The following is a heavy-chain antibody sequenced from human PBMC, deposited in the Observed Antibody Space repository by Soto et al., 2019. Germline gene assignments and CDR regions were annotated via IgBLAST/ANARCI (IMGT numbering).Heavy chain of an antibody. CDR3: ARDADSSGWYWFDY. V-gene: IGHV4-59*01. D-gene: IGHD6-19*01. CDR2: IYYSGST. Sequence: PWETLSLTCTVSGGSISSYYWSWIRQPPGKGLEWIGYIYYSGSTNYNPSLKSRVTISVDTSKNQFSLKLSSVTAADTAVYYCARDADSSGWYWFDYWGQGTLVTVSS. CDR1: GGSISSYY. J-gene: IGHJ4*02.